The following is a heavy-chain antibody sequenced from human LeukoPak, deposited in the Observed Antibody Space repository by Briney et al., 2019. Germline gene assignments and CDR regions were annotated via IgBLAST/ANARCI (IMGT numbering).Heavy chain of an antibody. D-gene: IGHD5-18*01. CDR3: ARGVEQLWLSYWYFDL. Sequence: PGGSLRLSCAASGFTFSSYWMSWVRQAPGKGLEWVANIKQDGSEKYYVDSVKGRFTISRDNAKNSLYLQMNSLRAEDTAVYYCARGVEQLWLSYWYFDLWGRGTLVTVSS. CDR2: IKQDGSEK. J-gene: IGHJ2*01. V-gene: IGHV3-7*01. CDR1: GFTFSSYW.